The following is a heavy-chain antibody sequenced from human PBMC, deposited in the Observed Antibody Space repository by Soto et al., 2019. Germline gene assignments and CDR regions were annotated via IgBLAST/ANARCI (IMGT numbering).Heavy chain of an antibody. V-gene: IGHV1-3*01. CDR1: GYTFTSYA. CDR2: INAGNGNT. J-gene: IGHJ4*02. D-gene: IGHD5-18*01. CDR3: ASLDTARIQIAGY. Sequence: ASVKVSCKASGYTFTSYAMHWVRQAPGQRLEWMGWINAGNGNTKYSQKFQGRVTITRDTSASTAYMELSSLRSEDTAIYYCASLDTARIQIAGYWGQGIQVTVSS.